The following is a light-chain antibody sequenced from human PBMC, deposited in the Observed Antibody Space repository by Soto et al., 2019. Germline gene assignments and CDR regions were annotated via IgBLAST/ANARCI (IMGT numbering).Light chain of an antibody. CDR2: AAS. CDR3: QKYTNVPA. CDR1: QGTSNY. V-gene: IGKV1-27*01. Sequence: DIQMTQSPSSLSASVGDRVTITCRASQGTSNYLAWYQQIPGKVPKLLISAASTLQSGVQSRFSGSGSGTHFTLTISSLQPEDVATYYCQKYTNVPAFGGGTKVEIK. J-gene: IGKJ4*01.